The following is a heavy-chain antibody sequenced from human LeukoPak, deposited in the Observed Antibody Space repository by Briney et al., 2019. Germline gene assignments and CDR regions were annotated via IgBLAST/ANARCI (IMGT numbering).Heavy chain of an antibody. CDR2: IGSSGSDI. D-gene: IGHD3-3*01. CDR1: GFIFSDYG. V-gene: IGHV3-21*01. J-gene: IGHJ3*02. CDR3: ARVFRPSLTVFIIRGAFDI. Sequence: GGSLRLSCAASGFIFSDYGMNWVRQSPGSGLEWVSSIGSSGSDIYYADSVKGRFTISRDNGKNSLYLQMNSLRVEDTAVYYCARVFRPSLTVFIIRGAFDIWGQGTMVTVSS.